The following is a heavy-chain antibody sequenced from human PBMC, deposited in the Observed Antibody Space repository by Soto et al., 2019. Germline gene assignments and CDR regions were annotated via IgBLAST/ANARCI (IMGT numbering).Heavy chain of an antibody. J-gene: IGHJ5*02. CDR3: ARDQNVIVVVPANWFEP. CDR2: INPSGGST. CDR1: GYTFTSYY. Sequence: SVKVSCKASGYTFTSYYMHWVRQAPGQGLEWMGIINPSGGSTSYAQKFQGRVTMTRDTSTSTVYMELSSLRSEDTAVYYCARDQNVIVVVPANWFEPWGQGTLVSVSS. D-gene: IGHD2-2*01. V-gene: IGHV1-46*01.